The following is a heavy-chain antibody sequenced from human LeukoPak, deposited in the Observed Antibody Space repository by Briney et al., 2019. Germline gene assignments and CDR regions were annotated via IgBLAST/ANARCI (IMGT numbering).Heavy chain of an antibody. CDR3: ARELPRIGGQADASDI. Sequence: GGSLRLSCAVSGFTSSGDWMHWVRQAPGKGLVWVSRSKNDGSSTSYADSVKGRFTISRDNAKNTLYLQMNSLRAEDTAVYYCARELPRIGGQADASDIWGQGTMVTVS. D-gene: IGHD3-16*01. V-gene: IGHV3-74*01. CDR2: SKNDGSST. CDR1: GFTSSGDW. J-gene: IGHJ3*02.